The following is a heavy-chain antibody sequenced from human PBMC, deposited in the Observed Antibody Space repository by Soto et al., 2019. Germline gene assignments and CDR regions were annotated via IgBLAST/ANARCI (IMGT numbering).Heavy chain of an antibody. V-gene: IGHV4-59*01. Sequence: SETLSLTCTVSGGSISNYYWTWIRQPPGKGLEWIGYIYYSGSTNYNPSLKGRVTMTKDTSTSTVYMELNSLTSDDTAVYYCARDQSWHDLVWWFDPWGQGTLVTVSS. CDR2: IYYSGST. CDR1: GGSISNYY. D-gene: IGHD1-1*01. CDR3: ARDQSWHDLVWWFDP. J-gene: IGHJ5*02.